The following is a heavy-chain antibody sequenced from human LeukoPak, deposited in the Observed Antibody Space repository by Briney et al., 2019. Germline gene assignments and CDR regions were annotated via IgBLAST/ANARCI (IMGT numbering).Heavy chain of an antibody. CDR3: ARDEAVTTLVSYYYYGMDV. D-gene: IGHD4-23*01. CDR1: GVTVSNYS. CDR2: ISSSTTTM. Sequence: GGSLRLSCAASGVTVSNYSMNWVSYISSSTTTMYYADSVKGRFTISRDTAKNSLYLQMNSLRAEDTAVYYCARDEAVTTLVSYYYYGMDVWGQGTTVTVSS. J-gene: IGHJ6*02. V-gene: IGHV3-48*04.